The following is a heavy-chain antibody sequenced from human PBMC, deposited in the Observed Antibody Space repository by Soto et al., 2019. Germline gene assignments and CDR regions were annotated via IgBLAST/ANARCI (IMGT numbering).Heavy chain of an antibody. CDR2: IDPRDSYT. D-gene: IGHD5-12*01. CDR1: GYRFTSYW. CDR3: ARQEVVATKDYYYYGMDV. J-gene: IGHJ6*02. Sequence: GESLKISCKGSGYRFTSYWISWVRQMPGKGLEWMGRIDPRDSYTNYSPSFQGYVTISADKSISTAYLQWSSLKASDTDMYYGARQEVVATKDYYYYGMDVWGQGTTVTVSS. V-gene: IGHV5-10-1*01.